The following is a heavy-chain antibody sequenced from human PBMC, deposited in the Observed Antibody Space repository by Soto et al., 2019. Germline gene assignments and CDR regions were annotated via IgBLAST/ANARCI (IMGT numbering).Heavy chain of an antibody. CDR2: ISAYNGNT. Sequence: ASVNVSCKASGYTFTSYGISWVRQAPGQGLEWMGWISAYNGNTNYAQKLQGRVTMTTDTSTSTAYMELRSLRSDDTAVYYCASCSGGSCYSALEAFDIWGQGTMVTVSS. CDR1: GYTFTSYG. J-gene: IGHJ3*02. D-gene: IGHD2-15*01. V-gene: IGHV1-18*01. CDR3: ASCSGGSCYSALEAFDI.